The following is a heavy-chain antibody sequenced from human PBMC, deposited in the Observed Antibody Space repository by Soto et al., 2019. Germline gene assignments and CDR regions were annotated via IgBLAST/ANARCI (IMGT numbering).Heavy chain of an antibody. CDR2: IYHSGST. Sequence: QVQLQESGPGLVKPSGTLSLTCAVSGDSISSSKWWSWVRQPPGKGLEGIGEIYHSGSTNYNPSLTTRSIISVDTPKNHFSLQMSAVTAADTAVYYCARGERQQPRAYWGQATLVTVSS. CDR3: ARGERQQPRAY. CDR1: GDSISSSKW. J-gene: IGHJ4*02. V-gene: IGHV4-4*02. D-gene: IGHD6-13*01.